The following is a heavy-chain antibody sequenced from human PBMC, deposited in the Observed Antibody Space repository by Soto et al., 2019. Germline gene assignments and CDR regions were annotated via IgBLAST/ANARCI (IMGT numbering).Heavy chain of an antibody. CDR2: IYYTGGA. Sequence: SETLSLTCDVSGDSISGYYWSWVRQPPGEGLEWIGYIYYTGGANYNPSLKSRVTISIDTSRNQFSLKLNSVTAADTAVYYCARMGQYGDQTFGYWGQGTLVTVSS. CDR3: ARMGQYGDQTFGY. CDR1: GDSISGYY. V-gene: IGHV4-59*01. D-gene: IGHD3-16*01. J-gene: IGHJ4*02.